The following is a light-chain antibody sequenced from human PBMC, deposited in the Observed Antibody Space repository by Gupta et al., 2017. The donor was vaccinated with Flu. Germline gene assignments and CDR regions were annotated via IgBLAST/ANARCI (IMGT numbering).Light chain of an antibody. CDR2: LGS. CDR1: QSLLHSNGYNY. CDR3: MQALQTPYS. V-gene: IGKV2-28*01. J-gene: IGKJ2*03. Sequence: DIVMTQSPLSLTVTPGEPASISCRSSQSLLHSNGYNYLDWYLQKPGQSPQLLIYLGSNRASGVHDRFSGSGSGTDFTLKNSRVEAEDVGVYYCMQALQTPYSFGQGTKLEIK.